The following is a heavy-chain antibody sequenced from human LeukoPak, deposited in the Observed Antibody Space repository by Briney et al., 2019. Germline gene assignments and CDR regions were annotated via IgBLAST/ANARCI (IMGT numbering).Heavy chain of an antibody. J-gene: IGHJ4*02. CDR2: IYYSGST. V-gene: IGHV4-59*01. D-gene: IGHD5-12*01. CDR1: GGSISSYY. CDR3: ARGGYSGYDFPFDY. Sequence: PSETLSLTCTVSGGSISSYYWSWIRQPPGKGLEWIGYIYYSGSTNYNPSLKSRVTISVDTSKNQFSLKLSSVTAADTAVYYCARGGYSGYDFPFDYWGQGTLVTVSS.